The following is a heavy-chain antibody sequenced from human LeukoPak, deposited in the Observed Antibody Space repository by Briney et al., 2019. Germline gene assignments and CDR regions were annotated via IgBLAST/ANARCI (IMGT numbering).Heavy chain of an antibody. CDR3: ARDAYNYGYYFDY. V-gene: IGHV3-33*08. CDR2: IWYDGSNK. J-gene: IGHJ4*02. Sequence: GGSLRLSCAASGFTFSSHDMHWVRQAPGKGLEWVAVIWYDGSNKYYVDSVKGRFTISRDNSKNTLYLQMNSLRAEDTAVYYCARDAYNYGYYFDYWGQGTLVTVSS. CDR1: GFTFSSHD. D-gene: IGHD5-18*01.